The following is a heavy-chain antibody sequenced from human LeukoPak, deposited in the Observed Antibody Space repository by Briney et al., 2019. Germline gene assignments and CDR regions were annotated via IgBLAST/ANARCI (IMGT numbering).Heavy chain of an antibody. J-gene: IGHJ4*02. CDR1: GLTFSTYW. V-gene: IGHV3-48*01. Sequence: PGGSLRLSCTASGLTFSTYWMSWVRQAPGKGLEWVSYIGAAGSTIYYADSVKGRFTISRDNAKNSLFLQMNSLRAEDTAVYYCARDSSTYAGPPDYWGQGTLVTVSS. CDR2: IGAAGSTI. D-gene: IGHD2-2*01. CDR3: ARDSSTYAGPPDY.